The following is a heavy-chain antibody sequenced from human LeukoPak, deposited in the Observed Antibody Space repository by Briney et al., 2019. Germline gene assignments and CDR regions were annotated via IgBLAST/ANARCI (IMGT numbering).Heavy chain of an antibody. D-gene: IGHD5-18*01. CDR2: IYYSGST. CDR3: ARGGYSYGYFRHWFDP. J-gene: IGHJ5*02. CDR1: GGSISSYY. V-gene: IGHV4-59*08. Sequence: SETLSLTCTVSGGSISSYYWSWIRQPPVKGLEWIGYIYYSGSTNYNPSLKSRVTISVDTSKNQFSLKLSSVTAADTAVYYCARGGYSYGYFRHWFDPWGQGTLVTASS.